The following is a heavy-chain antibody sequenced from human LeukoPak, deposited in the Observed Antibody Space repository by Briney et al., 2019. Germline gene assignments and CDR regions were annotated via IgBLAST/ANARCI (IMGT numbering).Heavy chain of an antibody. J-gene: IGHJ6*02. CDR1: GFTFSSYW. CDR3: ARLRDSSSPRYYYYGLDV. CDR2: INGDGSST. V-gene: IGHV3-74*01. D-gene: IGHD6-13*01. Sequence: PGGSLRLSCAASGFTFSSYWIHWVRQAPGKGLVWVSRINGDGSSTNYADSVKGRFTISRDNAKNTLYLQMTSLRAEDTAVYYCARLRDSSSPRYYYYGLDVWGQGTTVTVSS.